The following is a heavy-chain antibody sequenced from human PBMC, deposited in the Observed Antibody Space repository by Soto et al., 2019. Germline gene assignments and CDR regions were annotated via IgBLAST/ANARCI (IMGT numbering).Heavy chain of an antibody. CDR1: GGSVSSGNYY. D-gene: IGHD1-26*01. CDR3: TRAPVSGSYCFDF. V-gene: IGHV4-61*01. CDR2: IFRTGTT. J-gene: IGHJ4*02. Sequence: ASETLSLTCTVSGGSVSSGNYYWSWIRQPPGKGLEWIGYIFRTGTTNYNPSLKSRVTISLDTSMDQFSLKLSSVTPADTAVYYCTRAPVSGSYCFDFWGQGTPVTVSS.